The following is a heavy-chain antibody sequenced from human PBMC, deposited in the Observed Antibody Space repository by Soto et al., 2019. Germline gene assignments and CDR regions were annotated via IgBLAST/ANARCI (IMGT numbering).Heavy chain of an antibody. CDR3: ATADGFGVVTPFFEY. Sequence: QLQLQESGPGLVKTSETLSLTCTVSGGSISSRSHYWGWIRQSPGKHLEWIGSSFYRGSTHYNPSLKTRVTISVVTSKNQVSLKLYSVTAADTAVYYCATADGFGVVTPFFEYWGQGILVTVSS. V-gene: IGHV4-39*01. CDR1: GGSISSRSHY. D-gene: IGHD3-3*01. J-gene: IGHJ4*02. CDR2: SFYRGST.